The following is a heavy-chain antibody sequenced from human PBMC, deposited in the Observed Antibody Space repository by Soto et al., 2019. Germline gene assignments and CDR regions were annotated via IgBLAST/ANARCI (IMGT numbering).Heavy chain of an antibody. CDR2: IFWDDDK. Sequence: QITLKESGPTLVNPTQTLTLTCTFSGFSLSTSEVGVGWFRQPPGKALEWLAFIFWDDDKRYSPSLKSRLTITKDTSKNQVVLTMTNMDPVDTATYYWTHTTTMTSFDYWGQGTLVTVSS. V-gene: IGHV2-5*02. J-gene: IGHJ4*02. D-gene: IGHD4-17*01. CDR3: THTTTMTSFDY. CDR1: GFSLSTSEVG.